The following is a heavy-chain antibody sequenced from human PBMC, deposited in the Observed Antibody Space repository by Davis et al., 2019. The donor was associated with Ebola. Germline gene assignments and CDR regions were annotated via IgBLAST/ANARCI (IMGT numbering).Heavy chain of an antibody. V-gene: IGHV4-34*01. CDR2: INHSGST. CDR1: GGSFSGYY. CDR3: ARGSVMWTGSGSYPNWFDP. D-gene: IGHD3-10*01. J-gene: IGHJ5*02. Sequence: PGGSLRLSCAVYGGSFSGYYWSWIRQPPGKGLEWIGEINHSGSTNYNPSLKSRVTISVDTSKNQFSLKLSSVTAADTAVYYCARGSVMWTGSGSYPNWFDPWGQGTLVTVSS.